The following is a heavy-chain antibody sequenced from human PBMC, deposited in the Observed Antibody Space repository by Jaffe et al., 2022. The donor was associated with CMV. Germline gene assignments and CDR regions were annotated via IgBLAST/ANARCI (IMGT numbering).Heavy chain of an antibody. CDR3: VRGRGTSRSGGSFAY. CDR1: GFTFTNYV. J-gene: IGHJ4*02. CDR2: IGGSAGNT. V-gene: IGHV3-23*01. Sequence: EVQLLESGGGLVQSGGSLRLSCAPSGFTFTNYVVSWVRQAPGKGLEWVSSIGGSAGNTYYADSVKGRFTVSRDISKNMLYLEMSSLRGGDTAVYYCVRGRGTSRSGGSFAYWGQGTLVTVSS. D-gene: IGHD1-26*01.